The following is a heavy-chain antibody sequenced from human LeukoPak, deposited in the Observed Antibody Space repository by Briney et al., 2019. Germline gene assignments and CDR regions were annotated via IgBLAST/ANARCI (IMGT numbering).Heavy chain of an antibody. D-gene: IGHD6-6*01. CDR2: IYTGGST. V-gene: IGHV4-4*07. J-gene: IGHJ6*03. CDR3: AASSSSMPDYYHYFLDV. CDR1: GGSISSYY. Sequence: ASETLSLTCTVSGGSISSYYWSWIRQPAGKGLEWIGRIYTGGSTNYNPSLKSRVILSIDTSKNQFSLTVNSVTAADTAVYYCAASSSSMPDYYHYFLDVWGKGTTVTVSS.